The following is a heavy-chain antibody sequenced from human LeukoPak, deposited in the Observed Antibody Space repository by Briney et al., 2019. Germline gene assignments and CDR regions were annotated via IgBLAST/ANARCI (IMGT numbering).Heavy chain of an antibody. J-gene: IGHJ4*02. CDR2: IIPIFGTA. CDR1: GYTFTTYD. V-gene: IGHV1-69*05. CDR3: ATVASIRRFYFDF. D-gene: IGHD3-3*01. Sequence: SVKVSCKASGYTFTTYDINWVRQAPGQGLEWMGGIIPIFGTANYAQKFQGRVTITTDESTSTAYMELSSLRSDDTAIFYCATVASIRRFYFDFWGQGTLVTVSS.